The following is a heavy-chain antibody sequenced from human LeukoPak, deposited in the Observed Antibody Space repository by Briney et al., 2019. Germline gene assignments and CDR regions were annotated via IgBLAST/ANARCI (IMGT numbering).Heavy chain of an antibody. CDR3: AKGYYDFWSGYPPSYYMDV. CDR1: GFTFSSYG. Sequence: GSLRLSCAASGFTFSSYGMHWVRQAPGKGLEWVAVIWYDGSNKYYADSVKGRFTISRDNSKNTLYLQMNSLRAEDTAVYYCAKGYYDFWSGYPPSYYMDVWGKGTTVTVSS. D-gene: IGHD3-3*01. CDR2: IWYDGSNK. J-gene: IGHJ6*03. V-gene: IGHV3-33*06.